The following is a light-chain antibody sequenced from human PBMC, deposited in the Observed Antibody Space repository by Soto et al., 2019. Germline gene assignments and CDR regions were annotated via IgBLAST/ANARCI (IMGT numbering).Light chain of an antibody. Sequence: EIVLTQSPATLSLSPGERATLSCRASQSISSSLAWYQQKPGQAPRLLIYDASTRATGFPARFSGSGSGTDFTLTIGSLEPEDCAVYYCQQRSEWPRTFGQGTKVDI. J-gene: IGKJ1*01. CDR1: QSISSS. CDR2: DAS. CDR3: QQRSEWPRT. V-gene: IGKV3-11*01.